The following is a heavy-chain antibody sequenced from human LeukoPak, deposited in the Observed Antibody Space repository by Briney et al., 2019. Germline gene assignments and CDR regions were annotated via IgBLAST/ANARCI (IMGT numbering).Heavy chain of an antibody. D-gene: IGHD4-17*01. CDR2: IYYSGST. CDR1: GDSFGSSYYY. V-gene: IGHV4-39*01. Sequence: SETLSLTCTVSGDSFGSSYYYWGCIRQPPGKGLEWIGSIYYSGSTYYNPSLKSRVTISVDTSKNQFSLRLSSVTAADTAVYYCARLPGTTVTSSFYFDYWGQGTLVTVSS. CDR3: ARLPGTTVTSSFYFDY. J-gene: IGHJ4*02.